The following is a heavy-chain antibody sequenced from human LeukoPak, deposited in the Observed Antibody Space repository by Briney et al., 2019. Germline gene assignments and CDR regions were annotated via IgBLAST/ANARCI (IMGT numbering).Heavy chain of an antibody. CDR3: ARMPGLLSPYCDS. CDR1: GCSINDFY. J-gene: IGHJ5*01. Sequence: NPSVTLSLTCIVSGCSINDFYWNWLRPPPGKGLEWIGYVYYTGSTYYNPSLRSGASISEDRARTQLSLKMSSVTAANAAIYYCARMPGLLSPYCDSWGLGTLVTVSS. V-gene: IGHV4-59*01. D-gene: IGHD3-3*01. CDR2: VYYTGST.